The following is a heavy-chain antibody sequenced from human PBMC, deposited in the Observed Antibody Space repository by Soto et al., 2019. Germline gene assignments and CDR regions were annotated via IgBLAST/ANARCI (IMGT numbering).Heavy chain of an antibody. CDR2: IYYSGST. Sequence: QLQLQESGPGLGKPSETLSLTCTVSGGSISSSSYYWGWIRQPPGKGLEWIGSIYYSGSTYYNPSLKSRVTISVDTSKNQFSLKLSSVTAADTAVYYCARLVDYSSVFDYWGQGTLVTVSS. CDR1: GGSISSSSYY. D-gene: IGHD6-25*01. CDR3: ARLVDYSSVFDY. J-gene: IGHJ4*02. V-gene: IGHV4-39*01.